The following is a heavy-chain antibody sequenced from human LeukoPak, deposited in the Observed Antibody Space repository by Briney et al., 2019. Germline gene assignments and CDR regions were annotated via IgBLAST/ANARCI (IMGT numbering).Heavy chain of an antibody. V-gene: IGHV3-21*01. CDR2: ISSSSSYI. J-gene: IGHJ6*03. Sequence: PGGSLRLSCAASGSTFSSYSMNWVRQAPGKGLEWVSSISSSSSYIYYADSVKGRFTISRDNAKNSLYLQMNSLRAEDTAVYYCARDACSSTSCYLPYFYYYYYYMDVWGKGTTVTVSS. CDR1: GSTFSSYS. CDR3: ARDACSSTSCYLPYFYYYYYYMDV. D-gene: IGHD2-2*01.